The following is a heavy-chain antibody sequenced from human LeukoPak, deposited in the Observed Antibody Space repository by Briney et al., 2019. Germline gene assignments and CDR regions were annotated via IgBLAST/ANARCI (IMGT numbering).Heavy chain of an antibody. CDR1: GYSISSGYY. CDR3: ARLIPAYSSGWDLFDY. J-gene: IGHJ4*02. V-gene: IGHV4-38-2*01. CDR2: IYTSGST. D-gene: IGHD6-19*01. Sequence: SETLSLTCAVSGYSISSGYYWGWIRQPPGKGLEWIGSIYTSGSTNYNPSLKSRVTMSVDTSKNQFSLKLSSVTAADTAVYYCARLIPAYSSGWDLFDYWGQGTLVTVSS.